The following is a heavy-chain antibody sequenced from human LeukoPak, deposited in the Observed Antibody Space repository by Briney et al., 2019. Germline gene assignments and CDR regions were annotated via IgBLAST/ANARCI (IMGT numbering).Heavy chain of an antibody. CDR3: ARGGLGSSLVRYFDL. V-gene: IGHV4-4*07. CDR2: IYTSGST. J-gene: IGHJ2*01. CDR1: GGSISSYY. Sequence: KPSETLSLTCTVSGGSISSYYWSWIRQPAGKGLEWIGRIYTSGSTNYNPSLKSRVTMSVDTSKIQFSLKLSSVTAADTAVYYCARGGLGSSLVRYFDLWGRGTLVTVSS. D-gene: IGHD6-13*01.